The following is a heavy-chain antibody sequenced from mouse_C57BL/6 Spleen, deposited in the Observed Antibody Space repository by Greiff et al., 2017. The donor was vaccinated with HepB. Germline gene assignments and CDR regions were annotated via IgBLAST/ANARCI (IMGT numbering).Heavy chain of an antibody. J-gene: IGHJ2*01. CDR3: ARKGYSNGGYFDY. V-gene: IGHV1-81*01. D-gene: IGHD2-5*01. CDR1: GYTFTSYG. CDR2: IYPRSGNT. Sequence: VQLQESGAELARPGASVKLSCKASGYTFTSYGISWVKQRTGQGLEWIGEIYPRSGNTYYNEKFKGKATLTADKSSSTAYMELRSLTSEDSAVYFCARKGYSNGGYFDYWGQGTTLTVSS.